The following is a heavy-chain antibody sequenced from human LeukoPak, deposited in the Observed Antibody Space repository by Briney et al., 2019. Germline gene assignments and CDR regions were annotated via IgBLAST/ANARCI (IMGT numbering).Heavy chain of an antibody. Sequence: SETLSLTCTVSGDSLNSYYWSWIRQPPGEGLQWIGYIFYSGSSNYNASLRSRVAISVDTSKNQFSLKLTSVTAAATAVYYCAGRAARFFDYWGQGNLVTVSS. CDR1: GDSLNSYY. V-gene: IGHV4-59*01. J-gene: IGHJ4*02. CDR3: AGRAARFFDY. D-gene: IGHD6-25*01. CDR2: IFYSGSS.